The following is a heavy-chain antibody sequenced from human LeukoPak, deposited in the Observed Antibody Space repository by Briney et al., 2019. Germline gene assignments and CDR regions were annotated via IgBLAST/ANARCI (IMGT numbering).Heavy chain of an antibody. J-gene: IGHJ4*02. V-gene: IGHV3-23*01. Sequence: GGSLRLSCAASGFTFSSYAMSWVRQAPGKGLEWVSAISGSGGSTYYADSVKGRFTISRDNSKNTLYLQMNSLRAEDTAVYYCAQGTYYYDSSGSPPGYWGQGTLVTVSS. CDR3: AQGTYYYDSSGSPPGY. D-gene: IGHD3-22*01. CDR2: ISGSGGST. CDR1: GFTFSSYA.